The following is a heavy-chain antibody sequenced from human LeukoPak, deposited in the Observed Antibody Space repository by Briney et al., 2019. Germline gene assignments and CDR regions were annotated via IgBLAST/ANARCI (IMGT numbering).Heavy chain of an antibody. J-gene: IGHJ4*02. CDR3: ARDGLAAAGPEGY. CDR2: IYSGGST. CDR1: GFTVSSNY. V-gene: IGHV3-66*01. Sequence: GGSLRLSCAASGFTVSSNYMSWVRQAPGKGLEWVSVIYSGGSTYYADSVKGRFTISRDNSKNTLYLQMNSLRAEDTAVYYCARDGLAAAGPEGYWGQGTLVTVSS. D-gene: IGHD6-13*01.